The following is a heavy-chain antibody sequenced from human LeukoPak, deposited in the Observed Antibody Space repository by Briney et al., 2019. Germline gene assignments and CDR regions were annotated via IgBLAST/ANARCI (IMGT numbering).Heavy chain of an antibody. CDR1: GGSISSGGYY. V-gene: IGHV4-31*03. Sequence: SSETLSLTCTVSGGSISSGGYYWSWIRQHPGKGLEWIGYIYYSGSTYYNPSLKSRVTISVDTSKNQFSLKLSSVTAADTAVYYCARELSGSGSYWFDPWGQGTLVTVSS. CDR2: IYYSGST. D-gene: IGHD3-10*01. J-gene: IGHJ5*02. CDR3: ARELSGSGSYWFDP.